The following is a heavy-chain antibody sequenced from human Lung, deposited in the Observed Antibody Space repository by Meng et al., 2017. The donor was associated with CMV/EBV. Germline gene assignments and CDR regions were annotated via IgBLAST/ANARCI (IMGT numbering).Heavy chain of an antibody. V-gene: IGHV3-53*01. CDR3: ARVDH. J-gene: IGHJ4*02. Sequence: GESLKISCVASGFNVSSNFISWVRQAPGKGLEWVSIIYSGGSTFYADSVRGRFTISRDISKNTVFLQMNSLRAEDTAMYYCARVDHWGQGTLVTVSS. CDR2: IYSGGST. CDR1: GFNVSSNF.